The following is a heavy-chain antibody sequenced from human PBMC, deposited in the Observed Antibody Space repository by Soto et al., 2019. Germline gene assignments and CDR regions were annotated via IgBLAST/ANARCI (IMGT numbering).Heavy chain of an antibody. J-gene: IGHJ5*02. V-gene: IGHV4-34*01. CDR1: GGSFSGYY. D-gene: IGHD6-19*01. CDR3: ASRSLSGWYFNTLNWLYP. CDR2: INHSGST. Sequence: PSETLSLTCAFYGGSFSGYYWSWIRQPPGKGLEWIGEINHSGSTNYNPSLKSRVTISVDTSKNQFSLKLSSVTAADTAVYYCASRSLSGWYFNTLNWLYPGGEGTLVTVS.